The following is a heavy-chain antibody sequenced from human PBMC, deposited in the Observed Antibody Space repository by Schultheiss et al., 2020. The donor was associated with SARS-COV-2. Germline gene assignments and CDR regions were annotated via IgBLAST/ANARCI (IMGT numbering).Heavy chain of an antibody. D-gene: IGHD2-2*01. V-gene: IGHV4-31*03. J-gene: IGHJ6*02. CDR2: IYYSGTT. CDR3: ARGPQRTRVPAAMAPFYYYYYGMDV. Sequence: SETLSLTCTVSGGSISSGGYYWSWIRQHPGKGLEWIGYIYYSGTTYYNPSLKTRVTISVDTSKNQFSLKLSSVTAADTAVYYCARGPQRTRVPAAMAPFYYYYYGMDVWGQGTTVTVSS. CDR1: GGSISSGGYY.